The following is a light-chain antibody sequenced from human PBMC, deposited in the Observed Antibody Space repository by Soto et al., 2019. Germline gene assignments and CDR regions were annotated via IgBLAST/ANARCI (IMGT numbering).Light chain of an antibody. J-gene: IGKJ1*01. CDR1: QSISNW. V-gene: IGKV1-5*01. CDR2: DAS. CDR3: QQYNTYSKT. Sequence: DIQMTQSPSTLSASVGDRLTITGRASQSISNWLAWYQQRPGKAPKLLIFDASSLESGVPSRFSGSGSGTEFNLTISRLQPDDFATYYCQQYNTYSKTFGQGTKVDIK.